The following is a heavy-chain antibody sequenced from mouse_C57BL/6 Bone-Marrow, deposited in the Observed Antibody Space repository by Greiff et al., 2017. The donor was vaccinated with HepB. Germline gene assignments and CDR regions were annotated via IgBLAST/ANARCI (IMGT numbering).Heavy chain of an antibody. CDR2: INSDGGST. D-gene: IGHD2-3*01. CDR3: ARIYDGYYGWYFDV. Sequence: EVQLKESGGGLVQPGESLKLSCESNEYEFPSHDMSWVRKTPEKRLELVAAINSDGGSTYYPDTMERRFIISRDNTKKTLYLQMSSLRSEDTALYYCARIYDGYYGWYFDVWGTGTTVTVSS. J-gene: IGHJ1*03. CDR1: EYEFPSHD. V-gene: IGHV5-2*01.